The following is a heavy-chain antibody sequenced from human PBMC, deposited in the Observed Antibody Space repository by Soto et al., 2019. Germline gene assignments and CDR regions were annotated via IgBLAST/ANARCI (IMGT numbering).Heavy chain of an antibody. V-gene: IGHV4-59*12. Sequence: QVQLQESGPGLVKPSETLSLTCTVSGVSICNYYWSWIRQPPGKGLEWIGYVYYGGNPNYNPSLKSRVTISIDASKNQFSLKLSSVTAADTAVYYCAREYSSGLYFDYWGQGTLVTVSS. J-gene: IGHJ4*02. CDR2: VYYGGNP. CDR1: GVSICNYY. D-gene: IGHD6-19*01. CDR3: AREYSSGLYFDY.